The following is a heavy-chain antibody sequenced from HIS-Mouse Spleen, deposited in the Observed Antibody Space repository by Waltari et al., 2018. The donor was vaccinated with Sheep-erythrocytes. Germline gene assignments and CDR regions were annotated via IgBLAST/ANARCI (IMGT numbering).Heavy chain of an antibody. D-gene: IGHD1-1*01. V-gene: IGHV3-30*04. CDR1: GFTFSSYA. J-gene: IGHJ4*02. Sequence: QVQLVESGGGVVQPGRSLRLSCAASGFTFSSYAMHGVRQAPGKGLEWVAVISYDGSNKYYADSVKGRFTISRDNSKNTLYLQMNSLRAEDTAVYYCARQLNGGFDYWGQGTLVTVSS. CDR3: ARQLNGGFDY. CDR2: ISYDGSNK.